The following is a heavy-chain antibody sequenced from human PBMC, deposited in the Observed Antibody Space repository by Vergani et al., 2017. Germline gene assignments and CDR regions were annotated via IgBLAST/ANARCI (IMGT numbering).Heavy chain of an antibody. V-gene: IGHV4-31*03. CDR2: IYYSGST. J-gene: IGHJ4*02. CDR3: ARDRSGYENYLDD. Sequence: QVQLQESGPGLVKPSQTLSLTCTVSGGSISSGGYYWSWIRQHPGKGLECIGYIYYSGSTYYNPSLQSRVTISVDTAKNQFALKLSAVTAADTAVYYGARDRSGYENYLDDGGQGTLVTVAS. D-gene: IGHD5-12*01. CDR1: GGSISSGGYY.